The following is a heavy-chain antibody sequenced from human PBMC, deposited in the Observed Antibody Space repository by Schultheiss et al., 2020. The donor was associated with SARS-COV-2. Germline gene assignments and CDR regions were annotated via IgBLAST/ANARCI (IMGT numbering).Heavy chain of an antibody. CDR1: GYTFTGYY. Sequence: ASVKVSCKASGYTFTGYYMHWVRQAPGQGLEWMGRINPNSGGTNYAQKFQGRVTMTEDTSTDTAYMELSSLRSEETDVYYCARGVESWCTWGWYNWFDPWGQGTLVTVSS. CDR3: ARGVESWCTWGWYNWFDP. J-gene: IGHJ5*02. CDR2: INPNSGGT. V-gene: IGHV1-2*05. D-gene: IGHD2-8*02.